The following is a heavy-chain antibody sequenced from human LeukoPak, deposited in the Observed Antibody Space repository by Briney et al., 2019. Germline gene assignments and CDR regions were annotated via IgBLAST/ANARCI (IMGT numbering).Heavy chain of an antibody. CDR1: EFTFSNYW. CDR3: AGCSTVTTYYYSYYMDI. Sequence: GGSLRLSCAASEFTFSNYWMSWVRLAPGRGMEWVANIKQDGSGTYYVDSVKGRFTISRDNAKNSLYLQMNSLRAEDTAVYYCAGCSTVTTYYYSYYMDIWGKGTTVTVSS. D-gene: IGHD4-17*01. V-gene: IGHV3-7*01. CDR2: IKQDGSGT. J-gene: IGHJ6*03.